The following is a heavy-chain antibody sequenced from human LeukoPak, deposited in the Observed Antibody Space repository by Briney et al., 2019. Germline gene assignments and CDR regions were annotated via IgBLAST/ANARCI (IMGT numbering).Heavy chain of an antibody. CDR3: AKTAVRYSSSWYEDY. CDR2: ISGSGGST. D-gene: IGHD6-13*01. J-gene: IGHJ4*02. V-gene: IGHV3-23*01. Sequence: GGSLRLSCAASGFTFSSYAMSWVGQAQGKGLEWVSAISGSGGSTYYADSVKGRFTISRDNSKNTLYLQMNSLRAEDTAVYYCAKTAVRYSSSWYEDYWGQGTLVTVSS. CDR1: GFTFSSYA.